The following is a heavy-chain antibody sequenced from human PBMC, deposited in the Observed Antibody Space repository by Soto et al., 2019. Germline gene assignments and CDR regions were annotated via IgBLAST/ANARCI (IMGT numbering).Heavy chain of an antibody. J-gene: IGHJ4*02. CDR3: ARAEYCCGDCYSYYFDY. D-gene: IGHD2-21*02. Sequence: GASVKVSGKASGGTFSSYAISWVRQAPGQGLEWMGGIIPIFGTANYAQKFQGRVTITADESTSTAYMELSSLRSEDTAVYYCARAEYCCGDCYSYYFDYWGQGTLVTVSS. CDR2: IIPIFGTA. CDR1: GGTFSSYA. V-gene: IGHV1-69*13.